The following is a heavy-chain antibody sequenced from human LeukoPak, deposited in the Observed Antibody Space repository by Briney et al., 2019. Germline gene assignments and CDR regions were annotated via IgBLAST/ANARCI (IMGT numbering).Heavy chain of an antibody. CDR2: IYYSGST. D-gene: IGHD3-10*01. V-gene: IGHV4-30-4*01. CDR3: ARVGALWWFDP. Sequence: QTLSLTCTVSGGSISSGDYYWSWIRQPPGTGLEWIGYIYYSGSTYYNPSLKSRVTISVDTSKNQFSLKLSSVTAADTAVYYCARVGALWWFDPWGQGTLVTVSS. CDR1: GGSISSGDYY. J-gene: IGHJ5*02.